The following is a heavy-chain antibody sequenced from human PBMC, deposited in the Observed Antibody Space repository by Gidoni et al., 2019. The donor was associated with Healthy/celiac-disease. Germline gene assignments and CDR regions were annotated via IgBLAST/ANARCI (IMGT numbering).Heavy chain of an antibody. V-gene: IGHV3-30-3*01. D-gene: IGHD1-20*01. CDR1: GFTFSSYA. J-gene: IGHJ3*02. CDR3: ARMYNCNTNAARDDAFDI. Sequence: QVQLVESGGGVVQPGRSLRLSCAASGFTFSSYAMHWVRQAPGKGLEWVAVISYDGSNKYYADSVKGRFTISRDNSKNTLYLKMNSLRAEDTAVYYCARMYNCNTNAARDDAFDIWGQGTMVTVSS. CDR2: ISYDGSNK.